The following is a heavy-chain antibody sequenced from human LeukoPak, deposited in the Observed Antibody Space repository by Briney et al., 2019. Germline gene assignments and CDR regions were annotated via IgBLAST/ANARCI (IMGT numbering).Heavy chain of an antibody. Sequence: GALRLSCAASGFTFSNCWMSWVRQAPGKGLEWVANIKQDGSEKYYVDSVKGRFTISRDNAKNSLYLQMNSLRAEDTAVYYCARQRETAVAGTGFDHWGQGTLVAVSS. D-gene: IGHD6-19*01. CDR1: GFTFSNCW. J-gene: IGHJ4*02. CDR3: ARQRETAVAGTGFDH. CDR2: IKQDGSEK. V-gene: IGHV3-7*01.